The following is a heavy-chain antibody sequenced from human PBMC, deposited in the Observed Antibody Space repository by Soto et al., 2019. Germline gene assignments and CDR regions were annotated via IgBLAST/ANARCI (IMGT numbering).Heavy chain of an antibody. V-gene: IGHV3-53*04. D-gene: IGHD2-8*02. CDR3: ERAKYCTGGTCLLDY. CDR2: IYSGGST. CDR1: EFTVTSNY. J-gene: IGHJ4*02. Sequence: EVQLVESGGGLVQPGGSLRLSCAASEFTVTSNYMSWVRQAPGKGLEWVSVIYSGGSTYYADFVKGSFTISRDNSKNTLYLQMNSLRAEDTAVYYCERAKYCTGGTCLLDYWGQGPLVPVSS.